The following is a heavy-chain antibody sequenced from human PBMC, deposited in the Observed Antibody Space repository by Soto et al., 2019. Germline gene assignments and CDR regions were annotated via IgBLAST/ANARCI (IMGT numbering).Heavy chain of an antibody. J-gene: IGHJ4*02. CDR3: ALRRPAPTIKIYYDSSGYPRVDY. V-gene: IGHV3-23*01. CDR1: GFTFSSYA. Sequence: GGSLRLSCAASGFTFSSYAMSWVRQAPGKGLEWVSAISGSGGSTYYADSVKGRFTISRDNSKNTLYLQMNSLRAEDTAVYYCALRRPAPTIKIYYDSSGYPRVDYWGQGTLVTVSS. CDR2: ISGSGGST. D-gene: IGHD3-22*01.